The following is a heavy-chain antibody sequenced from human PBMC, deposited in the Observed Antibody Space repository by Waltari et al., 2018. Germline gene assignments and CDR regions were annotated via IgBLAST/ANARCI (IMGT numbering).Heavy chain of an antibody. V-gene: IGHV4-4*02. CDR2: VHRSGRT. CDR3: ARDRGRGLYLDS. CDR1: GYSINYKGF. Sequence: QLQLQESGPRLVKPSGTLSLTCAVYGYSINYKGFWSWVRQSPVKGLEWIGKVHRSGRTNYNPSFASRVTMSIDTSKDQFSLQLTSATAADTAVYYCARDRGRGLYLDSWGQGILVTVS. D-gene: IGHD2-15*01. J-gene: IGHJ4*02.